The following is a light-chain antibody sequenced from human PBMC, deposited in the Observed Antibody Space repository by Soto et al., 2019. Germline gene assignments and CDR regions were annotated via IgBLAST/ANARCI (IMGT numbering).Light chain of an antibody. CDR3: QQYSHLIT. Sequence: IPMTQSPPSLSASVGARVTITCQASQDISNYLNWYQQKLGTAPHLLIYDASNLETGVPSRLSGSGSGTDFTFTISSMQPEDIATYYCQQYSHLITFGQGTRLEIK. CDR2: DAS. V-gene: IGKV1-33*01. J-gene: IGKJ5*01. CDR1: QDISNY.